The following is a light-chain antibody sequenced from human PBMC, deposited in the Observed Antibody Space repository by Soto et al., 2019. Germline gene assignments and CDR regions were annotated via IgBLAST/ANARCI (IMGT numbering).Light chain of an antibody. CDR2: EVT. CDR3: ASYAGSRTYV. V-gene: IGLV2-23*02. CDR1: SDIGNYNL. Sequence: QSVLIQPPSASGTPGQRVTISCSGSDIGNYNLVSWYQHLPGRAPKLLIFEVTMRPSGISDRFSGSKSASTASLTISGLQSEDEGDYYCASYAGSRTYVFGSGTKVTV. J-gene: IGLJ1*01.